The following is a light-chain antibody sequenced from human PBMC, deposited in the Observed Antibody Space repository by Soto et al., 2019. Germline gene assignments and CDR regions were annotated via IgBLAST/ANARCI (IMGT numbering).Light chain of an antibody. V-gene: IGKV1-9*01. Sequence: DIQLTQSPSFLSASVGDRVTLTCRASQDISTYLAWYQQKPGKAPNLLIYVASTLQDGVPSRFSGTGSGTEFTLTITNLRPADFATYYCQQLDSYPLTFGGGTEVEIK. CDR3: QQLDSYPLT. CDR1: QDISTY. J-gene: IGKJ4*01. CDR2: VAS.